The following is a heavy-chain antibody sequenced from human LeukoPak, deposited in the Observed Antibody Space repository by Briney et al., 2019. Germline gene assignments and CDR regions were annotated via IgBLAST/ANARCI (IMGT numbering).Heavy chain of an antibody. D-gene: IGHD6-19*01. Sequence: GGSLRLSCAASGFTFSTYSMDWVRQAPGKGLEWLSYISSSGRTIYYADPVKGRFTISRDDAKTSLFLQMNGLRDEDTAVYYCARSEWLTDFDYWGQGTLVTVSS. J-gene: IGHJ4*02. V-gene: IGHV3-48*02. CDR3: ARSEWLTDFDY. CDR1: GFTFSTYS. CDR2: ISSSGRTI.